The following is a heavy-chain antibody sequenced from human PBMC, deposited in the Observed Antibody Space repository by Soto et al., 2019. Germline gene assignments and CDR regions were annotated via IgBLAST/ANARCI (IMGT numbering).Heavy chain of an antibody. CDR2: ISYDGNNR. CDR1: GFTFSSYG. V-gene: IGHV3-30*03. D-gene: IGHD3-3*01. CDR3: ARTWSGYYYFDS. Sequence: GGSLRLSCAASGFTFSSYGMHWVRQAPGKGLEWVAVISYDGNNRYYGDSVKGRFTISRDNSKNTLYLQMNSLRAEDTAVYYCARTWSGYYYFDSWGQGTLVTVYS. J-gene: IGHJ4*02.